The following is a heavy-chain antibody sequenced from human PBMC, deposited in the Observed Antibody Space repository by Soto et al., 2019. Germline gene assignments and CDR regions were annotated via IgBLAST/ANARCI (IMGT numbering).Heavy chain of an antibody. V-gene: IGHV4-39*01. Sequence: QLQLQESGPGLVKPSETLSLTCTVSGDSISSSSFYWGWIRQPPGKGLEWIGHIFHTGATYLNPTLHIRHRMYVDTSKNQCSLNLSTLTATDTAVYYCARRRIVPTTNFDYCGQETLVTVSS. CDR1: GDSISSSSFY. D-gene: IGHD2-21*01. CDR2: IFHTGAT. CDR3: ARRRIVPTTNFDY. J-gene: IGHJ4*02.